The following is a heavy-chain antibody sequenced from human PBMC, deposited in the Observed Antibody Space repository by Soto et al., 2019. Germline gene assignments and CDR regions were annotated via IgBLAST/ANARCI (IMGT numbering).Heavy chain of an antibody. Sequence: PGGSLRLSCAASGFTFSSYSMNWVRQAPGKGLEYVSYISSNGITIYYAKSVQGRFTISRDNSKNSVYLQMDSLRPEDMAVYYCARRARPDFYYMDVWGKGTTVTVSS. CDR2: ISSNGITI. D-gene: IGHD6-6*01. V-gene: IGHV3-48*01. CDR3: ARRARPDFYYMDV. CDR1: GFTFSSYS. J-gene: IGHJ6*03.